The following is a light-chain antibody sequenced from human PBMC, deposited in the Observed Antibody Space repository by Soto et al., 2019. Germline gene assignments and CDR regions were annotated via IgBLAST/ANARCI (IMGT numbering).Light chain of an antibody. J-gene: IGKJ1*01. Sequence: EIVMTQSPATLSVSPGERATLSCRASQSVSSNLAWYQQKPGQAPRLVFHSATTRANAFPSRFSASGSGTDFTLTINRLEPEDFALYFCQVYGIFPWTFGQGTKV. CDR1: QSVSSN. V-gene: IGKV3D-15*01. CDR2: SAT. CDR3: QVYGIFPWT.